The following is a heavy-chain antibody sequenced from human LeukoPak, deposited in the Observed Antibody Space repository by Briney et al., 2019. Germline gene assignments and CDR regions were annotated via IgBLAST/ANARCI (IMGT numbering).Heavy chain of an antibody. CDR2: ISYDGSNK. J-gene: IGHJ1*01. Sequence: GGSLRLSCAASGFTFSSYAMHWVRQAPGKGLEWVAVISYDGSNKYYADSVKGRFTISRDNSKNTLYLQMNSLRAEDTAVYYCARDSYDILTGYYSDSAEYFQHWGQGTLVTVSS. D-gene: IGHD3-9*01. V-gene: IGHV3-30-3*01. CDR3: ARDSYDILTGYYSDSAEYFQH. CDR1: GFTFSSYA.